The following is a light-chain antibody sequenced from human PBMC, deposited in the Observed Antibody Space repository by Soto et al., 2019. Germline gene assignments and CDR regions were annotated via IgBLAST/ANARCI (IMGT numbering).Light chain of an antibody. CDR1: QSIGDW. V-gene: IGKV1-5*01. CDR3: QQYKYRWT. J-gene: IGKJ1*01. CDR2: DAS. Sequence: DIQMTQSPSTLSASVGDRVTITCRASQSIGDWLAWYQQKPGKAPQLLIYDASNLESGVPSRFSGGGSGTEFSLTISSLQPDDFATYYCQQYKYRWTFGQGTKVEVK.